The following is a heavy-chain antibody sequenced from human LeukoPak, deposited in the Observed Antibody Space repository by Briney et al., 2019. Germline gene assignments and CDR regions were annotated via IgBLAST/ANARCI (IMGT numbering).Heavy chain of an antibody. J-gene: IGHJ4*02. CDR2: IIPILGIA. D-gene: IGHD2-15*01. CDR1: GGTFSSYA. Sequence: SVKVSCKASGGTFSSYAISWVRQAPGQGLEWMGRIIPILGIANYAQKFQGRVTITADKSTSTAYMELSSLRSEDTAVYYCARYCSGGSCPFDYWGQGTLVTVSS. V-gene: IGHV1-69*04. CDR3: ARYCSGGSCPFDY.